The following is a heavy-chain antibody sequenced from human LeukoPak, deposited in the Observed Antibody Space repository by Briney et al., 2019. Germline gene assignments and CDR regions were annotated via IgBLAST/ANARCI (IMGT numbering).Heavy chain of an antibody. CDR2: IISIFGTA. CDR1: GGTFSSYT. Sequence: GSSVRVSSKGSGGTFSSYTISGVRQAPGQGVEWMGGIISIFGTANYAQKSQGRVTITTDESTSTAYMELSSLRSDYTAMYYCARVPVTPDYQPLLYFDYWGQGTLVTVSS. CDR3: ARVPVTPDYQPLLYFDY. V-gene: IGHV1-69*05. J-gene: IGHJ4*02. D-gene: IGHD4-23*01.